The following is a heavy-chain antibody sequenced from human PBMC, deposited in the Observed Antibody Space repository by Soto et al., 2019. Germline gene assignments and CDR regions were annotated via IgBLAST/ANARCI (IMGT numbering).Heavy chain of an antibody. J-gene: IGHJ6*02. CDR3: ARGSLLYSGDDSHYYYGMDV. V-gene: IGHV1-69*01. CDR2: IIPIFHTA. Sequence: QVQLVQSGAEVKKPGSSVKVSCKASGGTFSSYAISWVRQAPGQGLEWMGGIIPIFHTANYAQKFQGRVTITADESTSTAYMELSSLRSEDSAVYYCARGSLLYSGDDSHYYYGMDVWGQGTTVTVSS. CDR1: GGTFSSYA. D-gene: IGHD5-12*01.